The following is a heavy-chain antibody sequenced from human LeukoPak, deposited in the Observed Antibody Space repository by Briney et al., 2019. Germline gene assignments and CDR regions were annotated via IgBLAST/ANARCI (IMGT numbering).Heavy chain of an antibody. D-gene: IGHD1-26*01. CDR3: ATVLRGATSFDY. CDR1: GYTFTSYY. V-gene: IGHV1-46*01. CDR2: INPSGGST. J-gene: IGHJ4*02. Sequence: ASVKVSCKASGYTFTSYYMHWVRQAPGQGLEWMGIINPSGGSTRYAQKFQGRVTMTEDTSTDTAYMELSSLRSEDTAVYYCATVLRGATSFDYWGQGTLVTVSS.